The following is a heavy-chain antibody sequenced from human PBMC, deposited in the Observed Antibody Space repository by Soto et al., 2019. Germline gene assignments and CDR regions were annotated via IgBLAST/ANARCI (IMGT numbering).Heavy chain of an antibody. V-gene: IGHV1-8*01. CDR3: SRRGYCSGGSCYSREVDY. D-gene: IGHD2-15*01. CDR1: GYTFTSYD. Sequence: QVQLVQSGAEVKKPGASVKVSCKASGYTFTSYDINWVRQATGQGLEWMGWMNPNSGNTGYAQKFQGRVTMTRNTSISTAYMELSSLRSEDTAVYYCSRRGYCSGGSCYSREVDYWGQGTLVTVSS. CDR2: MNPNSGNT. J-gene: IGHJ4*02.